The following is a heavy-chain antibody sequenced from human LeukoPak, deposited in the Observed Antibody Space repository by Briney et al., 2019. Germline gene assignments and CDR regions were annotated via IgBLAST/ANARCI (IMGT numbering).Heavy chain of an antibody. Sequence: TGGSLRLSCAASGFIFSDHYMDWVRQAPGKGLEWVGRIRDKPNSYTTEYAASVKGRFTISRDDSKNSLYLQMNSLKTEDTAVYYCARDDKIPAASREGYYYNYMDVWGRGTTVAVSS. D-gene: IGHD2-2*01. CDR1: GFIFSDHY. CDR3: ARDDKIPAASREGYYYNYMDV. CDR2: IRDKPNSYTT. J-gene: IGHJ6*03. V-gene: IGHV3-72*01.